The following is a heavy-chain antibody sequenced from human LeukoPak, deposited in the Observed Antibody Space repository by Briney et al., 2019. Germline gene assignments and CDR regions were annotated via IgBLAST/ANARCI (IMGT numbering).Heavy chain of an antibody. CDR3: AADLQLLWFGELFDAFDI. CDR1: GFTFTSSA. J-gene: IGHJ3*02. D-gene: IGHD3-10*01. CDR2: IVVGSGNT. Sequence: SVKVSCKASGFTFTSSAMQWVRQARGQRLEWIGWIVVGSGNTNYAQKFQERVTITRDMSTSTDYMELSSLRSEDTAVYYCAADLQLLWFGELFDAFDIWGQGTMVTVSS. V-gene: IGHV1-58*02.